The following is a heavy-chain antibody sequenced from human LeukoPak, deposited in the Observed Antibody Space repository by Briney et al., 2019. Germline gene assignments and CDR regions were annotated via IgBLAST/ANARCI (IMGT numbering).Heavy chain of an antibody. CDR3: AKDGDCGGGGCFPNNFNY. J-gene: IGHJ4*02. D-gene: IGHD2-15*01. CDR2: ISSDGSSK. CDR1: GFMFSAYG. V-gene: IGHV3-30*18. Sequence: GGTLRLSCAASGFMFSAYGMHWVRQAPGKGLEWVADISSDGSSKNHADSVKGRFSMSRDNSKNTLYLQMNSLRIEDTAVYYCAKDGDCGGGGCFPNNFNYWGQGTLVTVSS.